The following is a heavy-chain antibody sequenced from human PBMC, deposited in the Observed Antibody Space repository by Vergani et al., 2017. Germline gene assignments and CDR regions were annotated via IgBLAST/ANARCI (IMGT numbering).Heavy chain of an antibody. V-gene: IGHV4-39*01. CDR2: IYYSGST. Sequence: QLQLQESGPGLVKPSETLSLTCTVSGGSISSSSYYWGWIRQPPGKGLEWIGSIYYSGSTYYNPSLKSRVTISVDTSKNQFSLKLSSVTAADTAVYYCASSERLLYVDTAMVTGPSGYWGQGTLVTVSS. CDR3: ASSERLLYVDTAMVTGPSGY. CDR1: GGSISSSSYY. J-gene: IGHJ4*02. D-gene: IGHD5-18*01.